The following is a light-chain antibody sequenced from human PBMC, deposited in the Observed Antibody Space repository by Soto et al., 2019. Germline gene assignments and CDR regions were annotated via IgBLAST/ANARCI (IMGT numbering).Light chain of an antibody. CDR1: QSVSSR. J-gene: IGKJ4*01. CDR3: PQFSSYPLT. V-gene: IGKV3-20*01. CDR2: GAS. Sequence: EIVVTQSPGTLSLSPGERATLSCRASQSVSSRLAWYQQKPGQAPRLLISGASSRATGIPDRFSGSGSGTDFTLTISRLEPEDFAVYYCPQFSSYPLTFGGGTKVDI.